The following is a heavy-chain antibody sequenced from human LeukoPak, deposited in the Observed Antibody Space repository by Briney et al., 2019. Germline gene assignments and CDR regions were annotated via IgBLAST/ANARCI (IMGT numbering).Heavy chain of an antibody. D-gene: IGHD4-11*01. CDR2: IYQSEDT. CDR3: ATDYSNFYGMDV. CDR1: GDSVRNNHW. V-gene: IGHV4-4*02. Sequence: SGTLSLTCTVSGDSVRNNHWWSWVRQPPGKGLEWIGEIYQSEDTSYHPSLKSRATISKDKPNNQFSLRLNSVTAADTAVYYCATDYSNFYGMDVWGQGTTVTVSS. J-gene: IGHJ6*02.